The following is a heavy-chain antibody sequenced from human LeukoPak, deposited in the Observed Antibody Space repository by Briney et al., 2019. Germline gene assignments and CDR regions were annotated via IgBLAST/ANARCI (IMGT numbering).Heavy chain of an antibody. J-gene: IGHJ4*02. D-gene: IGHD3-22*01. CDR1: GYTFTGYY. CDR3: ARGPYYYDSSGTYYFDY. CDR2: INPNSGGT. V-gene: IGHV1-2*06. Sequence: VASVKVSCKASGYTFTGYYMHWVRQAPGQGLEWMGRINPNSGGTNYAQKFQGRVTMTRDTSISTAYMELSRPRSDDTAVYYCARGPYYYDSSGTYYFDYWGQGTLVTVSS.